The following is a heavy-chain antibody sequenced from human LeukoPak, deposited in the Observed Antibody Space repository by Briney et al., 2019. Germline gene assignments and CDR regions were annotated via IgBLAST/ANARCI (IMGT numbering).Heavy chain of an antibody. CDR1: GGTFSSYA. CDR3: ARGPRTTGTTYYYYGMDV. CDR2: IIPIFGIA. Sequence: SVKVSCKASGGTFSSYAISWVRQAPGQGLEWMGRIIPIFGIANYAQKFHGRVTITADKSTSTAYMELSSLRSEDTAVYYCARGPRTTGTTYYYYGMDVWGKGTTVTVSS. V-gene: IGHV1-69*04. D-gene: IGHD1-1*01. J-gene: IGHJ6*04.